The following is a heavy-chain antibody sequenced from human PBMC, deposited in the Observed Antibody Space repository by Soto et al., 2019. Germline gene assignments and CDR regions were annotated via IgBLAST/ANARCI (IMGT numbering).Heavy chain of an antibody. V-gene: IGHV3-30-3*01. D-gene: IGHD2-15*01. J-gene: IGHJ4*02. CDR2: ISADGSSQ. CDR1: GFTFSRSP. CDR3: ARPVVAGTPDY. Sequence: ESGGGEVQPGTSLRLSCAASGFTFSRSPMHWVRQAPGKGLDWVGLISADGSSQHYADSVRGRFIISRDNFRNTVSLQMDRLRPEDTAVYYCARPVVAGTPDYWGQGTLVSVSS.